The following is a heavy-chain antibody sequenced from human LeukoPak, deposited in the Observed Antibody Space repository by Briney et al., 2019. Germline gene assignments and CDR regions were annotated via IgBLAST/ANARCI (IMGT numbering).Heavy chain of an antibody. J-gene: IGHJ6*03. V-gene: IGHV4-39*07. CDR3: ARRALYYYYYYMDV. CDR2: INHSGST. Sequence: KPSETLSLTCTVSGGSISNGSYYWGWIRQPPGKGLEWIGEINHSGSTNYNPSLKSRVTISVDTSKNQFSLKLSSVTAADTAVYYCARRALYYYYYYMDVWGKGTTVTVSS. CDR1: GGSISNGSYY.